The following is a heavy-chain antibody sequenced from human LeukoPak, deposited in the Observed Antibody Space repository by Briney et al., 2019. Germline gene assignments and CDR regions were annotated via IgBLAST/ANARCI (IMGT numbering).Heavy chain of an antibody. J-gene: IGHJ4*02. CDR1: GGSISSTNYY. D-gene: IGHD2-15*01. Sequence: PSETLSLTCTVSGGSISSTNYYWDWIRQPPGKGLEWIGNIYSSGSTYYNPSLKSRVTISVDTSKNQFSLKLSSVTAADTAVYYCAKEGWSDGSCYGYWGQGTLVTVSS. CDR3: AKEGWSDGSCYGY. V-gene: IGHV4-39*02. CDR2: IYSSGST.